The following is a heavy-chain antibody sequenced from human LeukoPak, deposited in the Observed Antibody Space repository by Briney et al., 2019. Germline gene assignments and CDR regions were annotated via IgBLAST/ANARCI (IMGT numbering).Heavy chain of an antibody. D-gene: IGHD6-13*01. CDR3: ARPHFPDSSSGAFDI. V-gene: IGHV1-18*01. Sequence: GASVKVSCKASGYTFTSYGISWVRQAPGQGLEWMGWISAYNGNTNYAQKLQGRVTMTADTSTSTAYMELRSLRSDDTAVYYCARPHFPDSSSGAFDIWGQGTMVTVSS. CDR1: GYTFTSYG. J-gene: IGHJ3*02. CDR2: ISAYNGNT.